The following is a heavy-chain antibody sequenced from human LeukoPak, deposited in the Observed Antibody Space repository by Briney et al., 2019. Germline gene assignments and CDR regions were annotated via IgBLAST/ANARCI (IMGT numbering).Heavy chain of an antibody. Sequence: GGSLRLSCAASGFTFSSYPMHWVRRAPGKGLEYVSAISSDGGTTYYTNSVKGRFTISRDNSKNTLYFQMGSLRAEDMGVYYCARDYGMDVWGQGTTVTVSS. V-gene: IGHV3-64*01. CDR2: ISSDGGTT. CDR3: ARDYGMDV. J-gene: IGHJ6*02. CDR1: GFTFSSYP.